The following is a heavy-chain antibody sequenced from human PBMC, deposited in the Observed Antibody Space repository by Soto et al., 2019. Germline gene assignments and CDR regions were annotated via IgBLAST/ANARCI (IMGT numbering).Heavy chain of an antibody. J-gene: IGHJ4*02. V-gene: IGHV4-4*02. Sequence: SETLSLTCAVAGVSISSGNWWTWVRQTPQRGLEYIGEIFHDGTANYYPSFERRVAISVDTSKNQFSLKLTSVTAADTAIYFCARLVYDTRLNYMYFDFWGQGALVTVS. CDR3: ARLVYDTRLNYMYFDF. CDR1: GVSISSGNW. D-gene: IGHD3-10*01. CDR2: IFHDGTA.